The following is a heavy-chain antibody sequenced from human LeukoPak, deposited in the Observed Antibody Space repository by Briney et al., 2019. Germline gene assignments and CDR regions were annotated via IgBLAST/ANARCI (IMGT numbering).Heavy chain of an antibody. J-gene: IGHJ4*02. Sequence: SETLSLTCTVSGGSISSYHWSWIRQPPGKGLEWIGYIYYSGSTNYNPSLKSRVTISVDTSKNQFSLKLSSVTAADTAVYYCARGSSSWYLYDYWGQGTLVTVSS. CDR1: GGSISSYH. V-gene: IGHV4-59*01. CDR2: IYYSGST. D-gene: IGHD6-13*01. CDR3: ARGSSSWYLYDY.